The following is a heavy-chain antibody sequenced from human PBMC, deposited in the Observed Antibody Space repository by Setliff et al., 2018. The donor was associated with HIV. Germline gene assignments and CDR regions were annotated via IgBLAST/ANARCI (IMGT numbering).Heavy chain of an antibody. Sequence: ASVKVSCKASGYTFTDSYIHWVQQAPGKGLEWMGRVDSEDGDTVFGEKFQGRVTITRDTSASTAYMELNSLRSEDTALYYCARDGGPGSAWGDYSYYYTMDVWGKGTTVTVS. V-gene: IGHV1-69-2*01. CDR1: GYTFTDSY. CDR2: VDSEDGDT. J-gene: IGHJ6*03. D-gene: IGHD6-19*01. CDR3: ARDGGPGSAWGDYSYYYTMDV.